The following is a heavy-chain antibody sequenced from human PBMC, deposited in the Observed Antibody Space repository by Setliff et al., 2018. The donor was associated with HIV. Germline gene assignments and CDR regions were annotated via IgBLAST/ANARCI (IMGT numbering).Heavy chain of an antibody. CDR2: IHYTGNT. CDR3: ARHWNYDTGLDPFDI. Sequence: PSETLSLTCTVSGASISSYYRSWIRQPPGKGLEWIGFIHYTGNTNYNPSLKSRVTMSTDTSKNQLSLKLNSVTAADTAVYYCARHWNYDTGLDPFDIWGQGTMVTVSS. J-gene: IGHJ3*02. D-gene: IGHD3-22*01. V-gene: IGHV4-59*08. CDR1: GASISSYY.